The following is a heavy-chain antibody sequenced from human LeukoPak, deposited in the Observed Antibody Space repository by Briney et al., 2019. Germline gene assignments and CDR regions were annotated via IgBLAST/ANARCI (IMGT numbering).Heavy chain of an antibody. J-gene: IGHJ3*02. Sequence: PSETLSLTCTVSGGSISSSSYYWGWIRQPPGKGLEWIGNIYYSGSTYYNPSLKSRVTMSVDTSKNQFSLKLSSVTAADTAVYYCARGKLGFDAFDTWGQGTMVTVSS. V-gene: IGHV4-39*01. D-gene: IGHD7-27*01. CDR3: ARGKLGFDAFDT. CDR2: IYYSGST. CDR1: GGSISSSSYY.